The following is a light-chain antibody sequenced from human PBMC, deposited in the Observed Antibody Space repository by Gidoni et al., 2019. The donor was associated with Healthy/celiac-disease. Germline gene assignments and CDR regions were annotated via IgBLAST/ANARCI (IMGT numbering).Light chain of an antibody. CDR1: NSDVGSYNL. V-gene: IGLV2-23*02. CDR2: EVS. Sequence: QSALTQPASVSVSPGQSITIPCPGTNSDVGSYNLVPWYQQHPGKAPKLMIYEVSKRASGVANRFSGAKSGNTASLTISGLQAEDEADYYCCAYAGSSTLVFGGGTKLTVL. CDR3: CAYAGSSTLV. J-gene: IGLJ2*01.